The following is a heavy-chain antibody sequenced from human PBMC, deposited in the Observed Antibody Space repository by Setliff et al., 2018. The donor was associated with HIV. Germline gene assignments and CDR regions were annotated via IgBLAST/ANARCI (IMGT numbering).Heavy chain of an antibody. CDR3: ARDPRERWGSTYWYFDV. CDR2: IYYSGAT. J-gene: IGHJ2*01. Sequence: PSETLSLTCTVSGGSISSYYWSWIRQPPGKGLEWIGYIYYSGATNYNASLKSRLSMSVDTSKKQFSLKLRSVTAADMAVYYCARDPRERWGSTYWYFDVGGRGTLVTVSS. CDR1: GGSISSYY. D-gene: IGHD7-27*01. V-gene: IGHV4-59*01.